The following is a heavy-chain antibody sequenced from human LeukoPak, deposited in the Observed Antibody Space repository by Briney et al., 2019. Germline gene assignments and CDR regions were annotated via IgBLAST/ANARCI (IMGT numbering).Heavy chain of an antibody. V-gene: IGHV3-7*01. CDR2: INLDGSDR. Sequence: PGGSLRLSCAASGFTFGGYSMTWVRQAPGKGLEWVANINLDGSDRFYVGFVKGRFTISRDNADNSLYLQMNSLRAEDTAVYYCRRVIAGAIDYWGQGTLVTVSS. CDR1: GFTFGGYS. J-gene: IGHJ4*02. D-gene: IGHD6-13*01. CDR3: RRVIAGAIDY.